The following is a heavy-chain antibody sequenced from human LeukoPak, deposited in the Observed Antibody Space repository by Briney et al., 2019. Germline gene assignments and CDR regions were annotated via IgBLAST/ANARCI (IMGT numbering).Heavy chain of an antibody. CDR2: ISGSTNYI. D-gene: IGHD3-10*01. CDR3: ARSRSSSPYDKNLNY. J-gene: IGHJ4*02. Sequence: GGFLRLSCTASGFTFNSYTMSWVREAPGKGLEWAASISGSTNYIYHAASVKGRFSISRDDAQSSVYLQMNSLKDEDTAVYYCARSRSSSPYDKNLNYWGQGTLVTVSS. CDR1: GFTFNSYT. V-gene: IGHV3-21*01.